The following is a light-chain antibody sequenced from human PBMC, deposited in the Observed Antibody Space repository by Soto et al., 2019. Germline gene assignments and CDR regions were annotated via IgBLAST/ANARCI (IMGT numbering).Light chain of an antibody. CDR1: QDIRND. V-gene: IGKV1-6*01. J-gene: IGKJ1*01. CDR3: LQYYNFSWT. Sequence: AIQVTQSPSSLSASVGDRVTITCRASQDIRNDLAWYQQKPGQAPNLLIFAAFNLQSGVPSRFSGGGSGTHFTLTISSLQPDDFASYFCLQYYNFSWTFVQGTKVDIK. CDR2: AAF.